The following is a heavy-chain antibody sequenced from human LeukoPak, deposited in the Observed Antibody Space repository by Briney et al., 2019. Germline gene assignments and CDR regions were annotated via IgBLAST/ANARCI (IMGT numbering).Heavy chain of an antibody. Sequence: PGGSLRLSCAASGFTFSSYSMNWVRQAPGKGLEWVSYISSSSSTIYYADSVKGRFTISRDNAKNSLYLQMNSLRAEDTAVYYCAKDFQVYGDYVRLDVWGQGTTVTVSS. CDR1: GFTFSSYS. CDR3: AKDFQVYGDYVRLDV. CDR2: ISSSSSTI. D-gene: IGHD4-17*01. V-gene: IGHV3-48*04. J-gene: IGHJ6*02.